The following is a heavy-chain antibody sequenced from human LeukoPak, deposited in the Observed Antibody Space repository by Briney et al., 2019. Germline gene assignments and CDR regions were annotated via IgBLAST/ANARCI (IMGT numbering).Heavy chain of an antibody. V-gene: IGHV3-23*01. J-gene: IGHJ4*02. Sequence: PGGSLRLSCAASGFTFSTYAMSWVRQAPGKGLEWVSGISGSGGSTNYADSVKGRFTISRDNSKNTLYLQMNSLRAEDTAVYYCARDRTRGLIVVVIPNFDYWGQGTLVTVSS. D-gene: IGHD3-22*01. CDR2: ISGSGGST. CDR3: ARDRTRGLIVVVIPNFDY. CDR1: GFTFSTYA.